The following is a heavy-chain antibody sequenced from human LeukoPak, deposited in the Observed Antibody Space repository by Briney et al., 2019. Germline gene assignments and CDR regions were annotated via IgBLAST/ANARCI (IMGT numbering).Heavy chain of an antibody. CDR2: IYYSGST. CDR3: ASWYSGSPDWYFDL. V-gene: IGHV4-59*01. D-gene: IGHD1-26*01. Sequence: PSETLSLTCTVSGGSISSYYWSWIRQPPGKGLEWIGYIYYSGSTNYNPSLKSRVTISVDTSKNQFSLKLSSVTAADTAVYYCASWYSGSPDWYFDLWGRGTLVTVSS. J-gene: IGHJ2*01. CDR1: GGSISSYY.